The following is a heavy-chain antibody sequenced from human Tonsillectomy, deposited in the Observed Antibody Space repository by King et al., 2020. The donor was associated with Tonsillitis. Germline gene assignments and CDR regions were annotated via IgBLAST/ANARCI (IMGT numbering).Heavy chain of an antibody. CDR2: ITHSGST. Sequence: QVQLQQWGAGLLKPSETLSLTCAVYGGSFSGYYWSWIRQPPGKGLEWIGEITHSGSTNYNPSLKSRVTISVDTSKNQFSLKLSSVTAADTAVYYCSRALYYYDSSGYYRSYYFDYWGQGTLVTVSS. CDR3: SRALYYYDSSGYYRSYYFDY. J-gene: IGHJ4*02. CDR1: GGSFSGYY. V-gene: IGHV4-34*01. D-gene: IGHD3-22*01.